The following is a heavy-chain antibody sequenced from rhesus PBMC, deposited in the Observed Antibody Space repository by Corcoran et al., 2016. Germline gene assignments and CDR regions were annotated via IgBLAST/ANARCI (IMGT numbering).Heavy chain of an antibody. Sequence: DVHLEESGGDLVQPGGSLRLSCAVSLFHFRHFAMSGVRQAPGKGLEWGSHSDYRGYTVGYAESVKGRFTISRDNANNSLSLEMNSLRAEDTATYFCARGGNSGYSFGSLDVWGRGVLVTVSS. CDR1: LFHFRHFA. D-gene: IGHD5-24*01. CDR3: ARGGNSGYSFGSLDV. CDR2: SDYRGYTV. V-gene: IGHV3-136*01. J-gene: IGHJ5-2*02.